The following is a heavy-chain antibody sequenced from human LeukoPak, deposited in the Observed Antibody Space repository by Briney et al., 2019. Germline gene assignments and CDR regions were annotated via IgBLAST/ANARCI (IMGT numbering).Heavy chain of an antibody. CDR1: GFTFSSYW. Sequence: AGGSLRLSCAASGFTFSSYWMLWVRQAPGKGLVWVSRINSDGSTTTYADSVKGRFTISRDNSKNTLYLQMNSLRAEDTAVYYCARSAVPAAMPFDSWGQGTLVTVSS. CDR2: INSDGSTT. D-gene: IGHD2-2*01. V-gene: IGHV3-74*01. J-gene: IGHJ4*02. CDR3: ARSAVPAAMPFDS.